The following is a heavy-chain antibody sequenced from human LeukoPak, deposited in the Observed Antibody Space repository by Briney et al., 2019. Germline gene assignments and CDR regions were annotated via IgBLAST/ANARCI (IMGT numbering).Heavy chain of an antibody. Sequence: PSETLSLTCTVSGGSLSSGSYYWSWIRQPAGKGLEWIGRIYTSGSTNYNPSLKSRVTISVDTSKNQFSLKLSSVTAADTAVYYCARDTRPLITIFGVVSSWFDPWGQGTLVTVSS. CDR1: GGSLSSGSYY. V-gene: IGHV4-61*02. D-gene: IGHD3-3*01. J-gene: IGHJ5*02. CDR2: IYTSGST. CDR3: ARDTRPLITIFGVVSSWFDP.